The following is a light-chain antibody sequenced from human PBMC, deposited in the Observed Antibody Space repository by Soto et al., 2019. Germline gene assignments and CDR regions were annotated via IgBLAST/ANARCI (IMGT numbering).Light chain of an antibody. Sequence: EIVLTQSPATLSLSPGERATLSCRASQTVSSCLAWYQQKPGQAPRLLIYDASNRATGIPARFSGSGSGTDFTLTISSLEPEDFAVYYCQQHSNLPLTFGGGTKVEIK. CDR1: QTVSSC. CDR3: QQHSNLPLT. CDR2: DAS. V-gene: IGKV3-11*01. J-gene: IGKJ4*01.